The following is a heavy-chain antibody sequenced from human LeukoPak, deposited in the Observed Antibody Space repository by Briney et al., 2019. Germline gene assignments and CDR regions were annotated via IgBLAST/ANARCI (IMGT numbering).Heavy chain of an antibody. J-gene: IGHJ5*02. V-gene: IGHV2-5*01. D-gene: IGHD3-10*01. CDR3: AHRHTGVRGVLLTNNWFDP. CDR2: IYWNDDK. Sequence: SGPTLVKPTQTLTLTCTFSGFSLSTSGVGVGWIRQPPGKALEWLALIYWNDDKRHSPSLKSRLTITKDTSKNQVVLTMTNMDPVDTATYYCAHRHTGVRGVLLTNNWFDPWGQGTLVTVSS. CDR1: GFSLSTSGVG.